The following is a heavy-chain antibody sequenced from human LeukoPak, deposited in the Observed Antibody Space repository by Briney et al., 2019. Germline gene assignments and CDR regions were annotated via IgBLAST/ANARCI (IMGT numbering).Heavy chain of an antibody. Sequence: GGSLRLSCAASDLMFGNVWMNWVRQAPGKGLEWVGRIRSKANSYATAYAASVKGRFTISRDDSKNTAYLQMNSLKTEDTAVYYCTRHVASGSYSFDYWGQGTLVTVSS. J-gene: IGHJ4*02. D-gene: IGHD1-26*01. CDR2: IRSKANSYAT. CDR1: DLMFGNVW. CDR3: TRHVASGSYSFDY. V-gene: IGHV3-73*01.